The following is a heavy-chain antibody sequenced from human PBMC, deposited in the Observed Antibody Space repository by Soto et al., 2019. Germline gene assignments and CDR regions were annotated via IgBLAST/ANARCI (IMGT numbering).Heavy chain of an antibody. D-gene: IGHD2-15*01. J-gene: IGHJ5*01. V-gene: IGHV6-1*01. CDR3: ARELSSSTRYHSCFDS. CDR1: GDGVSRTSAA. Sequence: SQTLSLTCAISGDGVSRTSAAWSWIRQSPSRGLEWLGRTYYRSKWYNDYALSVKSRITINAYASKNQVSLQLNSVTPEDTAVSYCARELSSSTRYHSCFDSWGQGTMVTVSS. CDR2: TYYRSKWYN.